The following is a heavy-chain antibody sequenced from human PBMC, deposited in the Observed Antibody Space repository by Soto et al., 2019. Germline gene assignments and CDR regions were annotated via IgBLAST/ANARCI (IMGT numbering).Heavy chain of an antibody. D-gene: IGHD6-6*01. V-gene: IGHV1-18*04. Sequence: QVPLVQSGAEVKKPGASVKVSCKASGYTFTSYGISWVRQAPGQGLEWMGWISAYNGNTNYAQKLQGRVTMTTDTSTGRAYMELRSLTSDDTAVYYCARYSSSSYNWCDPWGQGTLVTVSS. CDR1: GYTFTSYG. J-gene: IGHJ5*02. CDR2: ISAYNGNT. CDR3: ARYSSSSYNWCDP.